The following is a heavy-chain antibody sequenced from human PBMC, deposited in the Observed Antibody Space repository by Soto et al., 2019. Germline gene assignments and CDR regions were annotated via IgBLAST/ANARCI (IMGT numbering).Heavy chain of an antibody. CDR1: GFTFSDAW. J-gene: IGHJ4*02. V-gene: IGHV3-15*07. CDR2: VKSERDGGTR. Sequence: EVQVVQSGGGLVKPGGSLRLSCAASGFTFSDAWMNWVRQTPGKGLEWVARVKSERDGGTRDYAAAVKGRFIISREDSENTLNLQRNRLQIEDTGIYYCTVDVSGVYFTPFDYWGQGRLGTVYS. D-gene: IGHD6-25*01. CDR3: TVDVSGVYFTPFDY.